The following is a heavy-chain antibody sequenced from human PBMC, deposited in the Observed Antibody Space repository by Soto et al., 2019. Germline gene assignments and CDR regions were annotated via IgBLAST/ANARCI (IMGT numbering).Heavy chain of an antibody. CDR3: GRSRGWYAVPS. CDR2: VSHTGTT. D-gene: IGHD6-19*01. Sequence: QVQLQESGPGLVKPSGTLSLTCDVSGYSVSSPSWWCWVRQPPGKGPEWIGEVSHTGTTSYHPSLRSRVTRSMDRSINQFSLDLGSVTAADTAVYYWGRSRGWYAVPSWGPGTLVIVSS. CDR1: GYSVSSPSW. J-gene: IGHJ5*02. V-gene: IGHV4-4*02.